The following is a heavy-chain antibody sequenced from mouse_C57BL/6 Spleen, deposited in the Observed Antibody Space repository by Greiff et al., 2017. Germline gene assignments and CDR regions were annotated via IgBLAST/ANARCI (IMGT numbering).Heavy chain of an antibody. V-gene: IGHV1-69*01. CDR3: ARALSSPRYFDV. CDR1: GYTFTSYW. CDR2: IDPSDSYT. D-gene: IGHD1-1*01. J-gene: IGHJ1*03. Sequence: QVQLQQSGAELVMPGASVKLSCKASGYTFTSYWMHWVKQRPGQGLEWIGEIDPSDSYTNYNQKFKGKSTLTVDKSSSTAYMQLSSLTSEDSAVYYCARALSSPRYFDVWGTGTTVTVSS.